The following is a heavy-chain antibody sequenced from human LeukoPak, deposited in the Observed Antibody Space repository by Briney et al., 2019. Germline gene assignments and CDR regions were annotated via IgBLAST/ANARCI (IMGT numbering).Heavy chain of an antibody. Sequence: PGGSLRLSCAASGFTFSDYYMSWIRQAPGKGLEWVSYISSSGSTIYYADSVKGRFTISRDNAKNSLYLQMNSLRAEDTAVYYCARVRGYCSGGSCYSLRHFDYWGQGTLVTVSS. J-gene: IGHJ4*02. CDR2: ISSSGSTI. CDR3: ARVRGYCSGGSCYSLRHFDY. D-gene: IGHD2-15*01. V-gene: IGHV3-11*01. CDR1: GFTFSDYY.